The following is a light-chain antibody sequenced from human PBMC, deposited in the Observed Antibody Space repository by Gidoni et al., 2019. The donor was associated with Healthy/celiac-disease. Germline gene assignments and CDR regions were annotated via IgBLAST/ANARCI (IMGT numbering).Light chain of an antibody. J-gene: IGLJ2*01. V-gene: IGLV2-8*01. Sequence: QSALTQPPSASGSPGQSGTISCTGTSSDVGAYNYVSWYQQHPGKAPKLMIFEVSERPSGVPDRFSGSKSGNTASLTVSGLQAEDEADYYCSAYAGSNNFGVVFGGGTKLTVL. CDR2: EVS. CDR3: SAYAGSNNFGVV. CDR1: SSDVGAYNY.